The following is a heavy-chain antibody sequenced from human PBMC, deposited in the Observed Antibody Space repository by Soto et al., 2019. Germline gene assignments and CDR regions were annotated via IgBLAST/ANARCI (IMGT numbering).Heavy chain of an antibody. D-gene: IGHD2-8*01. J-gene: IGHJ5*02. CDR3: VSGPTNGLTA. Sequence: TSAVYGGSSSNNNWWSWVRQSPGKGLEWIGEIHHSGSTNYNPSLKSRVTISVDKSKNQFSLNLGSVTAADTAFYYCVSGPTNGLTAWGKVTLVTVS. CDR1: GGSSSNNNW. V-gene: IGHV4-4*02. CDR2: IHHSGST.